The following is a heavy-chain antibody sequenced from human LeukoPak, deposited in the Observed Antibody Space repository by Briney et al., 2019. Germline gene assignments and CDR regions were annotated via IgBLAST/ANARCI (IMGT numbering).Heavy chain of an antibody. CDR1: GGSISSSSYY. V-gene: IGHV4-39*07. CDR2: INHSGST. Sequence: SETLSLTCTVSGGSISSSSYYWSWIRQPPGKGLEWIGEINHSGSTNYNPSLKSRVTISVDTSKNQFSLKLSSVTAADTAVYYCARGLYDILTGYYSNVWGKGTTVTVSS. D-gene: IGHD3-9*01. J-gene: IGHJ6*04. CDR3: ARGLYDILTGYYSNV.